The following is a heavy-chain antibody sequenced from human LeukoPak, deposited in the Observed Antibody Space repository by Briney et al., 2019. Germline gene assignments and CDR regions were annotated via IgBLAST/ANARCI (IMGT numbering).Heavy chain of an antibody. Sequence: GGSLRLSCAASGFTFSTYGMHWVRQAPGKGLEWVAVISYDGTNKYYADSVKGRFTISRDNSKNTLYLQMTSQRAEDTAVYYCARGPTLGDYWGQGTLVTVSS. CDR3: ARGPTLGDY. CDR2: ISYDGTNK. CDR1: GFTFSTYG. J-gene: IGHJ4*02. D-gene: IGHD4-23*01. V-gene: IGHV3-30*03.